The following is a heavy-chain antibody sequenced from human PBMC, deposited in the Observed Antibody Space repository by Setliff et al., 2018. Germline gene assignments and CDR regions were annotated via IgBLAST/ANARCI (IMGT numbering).Heavy chain of an antibody. Sequence: ASVKVSCKASGYTFTGYYMHWVRQAPGQGLEWMGWINPNSGGTNYAQKFQGRVTMTRDTSNSTAYMELNRLRSDDTAVYYCARTIVGGATRLDYWGLGTLVTVSS. CDR1: GYTFTGYY. CDR2: INPNSGGT. V-gene: IGHV1-2*02. J-gene: IGHJ4*02. CDR3: ARTIVGGATRLDY. D-gene: IGHD1-26*01.